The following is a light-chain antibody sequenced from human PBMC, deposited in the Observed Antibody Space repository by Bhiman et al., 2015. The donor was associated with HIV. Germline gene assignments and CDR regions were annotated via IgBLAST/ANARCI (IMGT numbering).Light chain of an antibody. CDR2: GKN. Sequence: SSELTQDPAVSVALGQTVRITCQGDSLSNYYASWYQQKPGQAPVLVIYGKNSRPSGIPDRFSGSSSGNTASLTITGAQAEDDADYYCSSRGSGGRQVLFGGGTKLTVL. J-gene: IGLJ2*01. CDR1: SLSNYY. CDR3: SSRGSGGRQVL. V-gene: IGLV3-19*01.